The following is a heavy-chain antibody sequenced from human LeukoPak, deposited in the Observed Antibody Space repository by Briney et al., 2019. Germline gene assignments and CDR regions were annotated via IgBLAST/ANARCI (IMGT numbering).Heavy chain of an antibody. D-gene: IGHD2-2*02. CDR1: GGTFSSYA. V-gene: IGHV1-69*05. CDR2: IIPIFGTA. CDR3: ASQRYCSSTSCYNTRTYYFDY. Sequence: SVKVSCKASGGTFSSYAISWVRQAPGQGLEWMGGIIPIFGTANYAQKFQGRVTITTDESTSTAYMELSSLRSEDTAVYYCASQRYCSSTSCYNTRTYYFDYWGQGTLVTVSS. J-gene: IGHJ4*02.